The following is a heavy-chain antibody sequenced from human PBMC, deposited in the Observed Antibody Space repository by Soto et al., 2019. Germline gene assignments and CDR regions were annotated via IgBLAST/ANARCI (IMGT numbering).Heavy chain of an antibody. J-gene: IGHJ4*02. V-gene: IGHV4-59*01. CDR1: GGSISSYY. CDR3: ARHSSGRAFDY. Sequence: SETLSLTCTVSGGSISSYYWSWIRQPPGKGLEWLGYIYYSGSTNYNPSLKSRVTISIDTSKNQFSLNLSSVTAADTAVYYCARHSSGRAFDYWGQGTLVTVSS. CDR2: IYYSGST. D-gene: IGHD6-19*01.